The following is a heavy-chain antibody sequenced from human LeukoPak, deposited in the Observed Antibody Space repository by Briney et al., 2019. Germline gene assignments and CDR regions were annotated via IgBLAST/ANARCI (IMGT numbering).Heavy chain of an antibody. CDR3: ARDPYGSGMLDP. CDR2: IYYSGST. Sequence: SETLSLTCTVSGGSISSYYLSWIRQPPGKGLEWVGYIYYSGSTNYNPSLKIRVTISVDTSKNQFSLKLSSVTAADTAVYYCARDPYGSGMLDPWGQGTLVTVSS. D-gene: IGHD3-10*01. CDR1: GGSISSYY. V-gene: IGHV4-59*01. J-gene: IGHJ5*02.